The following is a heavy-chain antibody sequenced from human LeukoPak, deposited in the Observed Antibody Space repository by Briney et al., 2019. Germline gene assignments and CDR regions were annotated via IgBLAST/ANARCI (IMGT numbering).Heavy chain of an antibody. CDR3: ARDHPWSGRMDV. CDR1: GFTFGDYG. CDR2: IRSKPYGGTT. J-gene: IGHJ6*02. D-gene: IGHD3-3*01. Sequence: KPGRSLRLSCTGSGFTFGDYGMSWVRQAPGKGLEWVGFIRSKPYGGTTEYAASVKGRFTISRDDSESIAYLQMNSLRAEDTAVYYCARDHPWSGRMDVWGQGTTVTVSS. V-gene: IGHV3-49*04.